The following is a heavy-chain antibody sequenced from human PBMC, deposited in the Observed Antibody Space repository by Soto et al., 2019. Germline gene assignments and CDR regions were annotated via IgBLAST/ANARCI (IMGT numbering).Heavy chain of an antibody. CDR2: ISAYNGNT. V-gene: IGHV1-18*01. CDR1: GYTFTSYG. D-gene: IGHD3-22*01. CDR3: ARDSGRRRYYYDSSGYYPLFDY. J-gene: IGHJ4*02. Sequence: ASVKVSCKASGYTFTSYGISWVRQAPGQGLEWMGWISAYNGNTNYAQKLQGRVTMTTDTSTSTAYMELRSLRSDDTAVYYCARDSGRRRYYYDSSGYYPLFDYWGQGTLVTVSS.